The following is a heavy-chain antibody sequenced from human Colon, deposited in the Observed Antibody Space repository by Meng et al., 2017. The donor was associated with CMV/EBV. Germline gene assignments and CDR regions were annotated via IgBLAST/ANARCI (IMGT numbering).Heavy chain of an antibody. D-gene: IGHD4-23*01. J-gene: IGHJ4*02. CDR2: INPNRRDT. V-gene: IGHV1-2*02. Sequence: ASVKVSCKTSGYSFNNYYIHWVRQAPGQGLEWMGWINPNRRDTNYAQKFQGRVTMTSDTAITTGFMDLQTLRPNDTAIYYCARDTISNSRAFYFEFWGQGSLVTVSS. CDR3: ARDTISNSRAFYFEF. CDR1: GYSFNNYY.